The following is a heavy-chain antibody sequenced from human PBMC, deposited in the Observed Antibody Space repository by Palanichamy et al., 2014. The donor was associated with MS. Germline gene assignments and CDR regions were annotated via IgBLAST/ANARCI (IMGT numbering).Heavy chain of an antibody. V-gene: IGHV3-23*01. CDR2: IGGSGGST. Sequence: GGSLRLSCAASGFTFSSYAMSWVRQGSREGGWSGVSAIGGSGGSTYYADSVKGRFTISRDNSKNTLYLQMNSLRAEDTAVYYCARNFWSGYYIREKYNWFDPWGQGTLVTVSS. CDR3: ARNFWSGYYIREKYNWFDP. J-gene: IGHJ5*02. CDR1: GFTFSSYA. D-gene: IGHD3-3*01.